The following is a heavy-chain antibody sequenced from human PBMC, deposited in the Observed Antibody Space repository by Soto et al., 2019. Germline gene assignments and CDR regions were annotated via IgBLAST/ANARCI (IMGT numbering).Heavy chain of an antibody. CDR2: ITDTGGT. CDR1: GGSFSDYY. J-gene: IGHJ4*02. CDR3: ARILRSSGGAYYFDY. Sequence: PSETLSLTCAVYGGSFSDYYWSWIRQPPGKGLEWIGEITDTGGTNYSPSLKSRVSVSVDTSKNQFSLNLNSVTAADTAVYYCARILRSSGGAYYFDYWGQGTPVTVSS. D-gene: IGHD2-15*01. V-gene: IGHV4-34*01.